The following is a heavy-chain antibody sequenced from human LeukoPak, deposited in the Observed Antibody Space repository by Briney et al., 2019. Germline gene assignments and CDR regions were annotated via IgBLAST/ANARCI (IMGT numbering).Heavy chain of an antibody. CDR3: CRQIVSGY. D-gene: IGHD3-22*01. V-gene: IGHV3-49*03. Sequence: GGSLRLSCSGSGFTFGNYSLSWFRQAPGKGPEWIGFIRAQMYGGSTVYAASVKGRFTISRDDSANIAYLQMDSLRTEDTAVYYCCRQIVSGYWGRGTLVTVSS. CDR2: IRAQMYGGST. CDR1: GFTFGNYS. J-gene: IGHJ4*02.